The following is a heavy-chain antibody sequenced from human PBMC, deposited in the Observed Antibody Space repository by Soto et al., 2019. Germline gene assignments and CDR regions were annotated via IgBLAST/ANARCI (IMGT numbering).Heavy chain of an antibody. V-gene: IGHV4-30-4*01. Sequence: SETLSLTCTVSGGSISSGDYYWSWIRQPPGKGLEWIGYIYYSGSTYYNPSLKSRVTISVDTSKNQFSLKLSSVTAADTAVYYCARVIPYYYGSGSYHWFDPWGQGTLVTVS. CDR1: GGSISSGDYY. J-gene: IGHJ5*02. CDR2: IYYSGST. D-gene: IGHD3-10*01. CDR3: ARVIPYYYGSGSYHWFDP.